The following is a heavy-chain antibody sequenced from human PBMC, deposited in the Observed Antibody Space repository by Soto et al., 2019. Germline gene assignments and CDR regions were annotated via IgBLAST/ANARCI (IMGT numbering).Heavy chain of an antibody. CDR2: ISHDGGNK. Sequence: GGSLRLSCAASGFTFGSYAMSWVRQAPGKGLEWVAGISHDGGNKYYADSVKGRFTISRDNSKNTLYLQMNSLRAEDTAVYYCAKDSSFYGYTYGSHWGQGTLVTVSS. J-gene: IGHJ4*02. V-gene: IGHV3-30*18. CDR3: AKDSSFYGYTYGSH. CDR1: GFTFGSYA. D-gene: IGHD5-18*01.